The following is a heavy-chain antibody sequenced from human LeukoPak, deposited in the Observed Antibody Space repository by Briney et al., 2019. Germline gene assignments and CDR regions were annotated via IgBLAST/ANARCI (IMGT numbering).Heavy chain of an antibody. Sequence: GGSLRLSCSASGFTFSSYSMNWVRQAPGKGLEWVSYISSSSSTIYYADSVKGRFTISRDNAKNSLYLQMNGLRAEGTAVYYCARDMYSSGWYLGYWGQGTLVTVSS. CDR2: ISSSSSTI. J-gene: IGHJ4*02. D-gene: IGHD6-19*01. V-gene: IGHV3-48*04. CDR3: ARDMYSSGWYLGY. CDR1: GFTFSSYS.